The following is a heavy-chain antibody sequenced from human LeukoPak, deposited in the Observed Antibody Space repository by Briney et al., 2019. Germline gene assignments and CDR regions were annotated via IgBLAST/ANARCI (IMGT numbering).Heavy chain of an antibody. CDR1: GGSYSGYY. V-gene: IGHV4-34*01. CDR3: ARYDVGWYYSDY. J-gene: IGHJ4*02. Sequence: SETLSLTCAVYGGSYSGYYWSWIRQPPGKGLEWIGEINHSGSTNYNPSLKSRVTISVDTSKNQFSLKLSSVTAADTAVYYCARYDVGWYYSDYWGQGTLVTVSS. CDR2: INHSGST. D-gene: IGHD6-19*01.